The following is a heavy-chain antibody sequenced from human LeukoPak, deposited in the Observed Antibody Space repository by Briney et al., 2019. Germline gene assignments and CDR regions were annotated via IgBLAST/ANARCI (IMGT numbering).Heavy chain of an antibody. V-gene: IGHV1-69*05. CDR3: ARGVVGATEFDY. J-gene: IGHJ4*02. CDR2: IIPIFGTA. CDR1: GYTFTSYD. D-gene: IGHD1-26*01. Sequence: SVKVSCKASGYTFTSYDINWVRQAPGQGLEWMGGIIPIFGTANYAQKFQGRVTITTDESTSTAYMELSSLRSEDTAVYYCARGVVGATEFDYWGQGTLVTVSS.